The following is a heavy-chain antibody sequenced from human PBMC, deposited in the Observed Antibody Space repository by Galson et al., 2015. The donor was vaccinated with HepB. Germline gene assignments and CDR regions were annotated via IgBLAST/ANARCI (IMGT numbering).Heavy chain of an antibody. Sequence: SLRLSCAASGFTFSSYAMSWVRQAPGKGLEWVSTISGSTGRTYYADSVKGRFTISRDNSKNTLYLQMNSLRVEDTAVYYYAKDAGFLEWILYYFDYWGQGTLVTVSS. D-gene: IGHD3-3*01. CDR3: AKDAGFLEWILYYFDY. CDR1: GFTFSSYA. V-gene: IGHV3-23*01. J-gene: IGHJ4*02. CDR2: ISGSTGRT.